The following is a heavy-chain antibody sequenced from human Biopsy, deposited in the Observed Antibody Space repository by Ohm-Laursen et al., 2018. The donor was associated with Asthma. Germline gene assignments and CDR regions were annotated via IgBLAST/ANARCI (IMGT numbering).Heavy chain of an antibody. Sequence: TLSLTCPVAGGSISSGGYYWSWIRQHPGKGLEWIGYVYHSGTSYYNPSLKSRVTISVDTSKNQFSLNLNSVTAADTAVYFCARVAYYNARRGYYYLFDYWGQGTLVAVSS. J-gene: IGHJ4*02. D-gene: IGHD3-22*01. CDR1: GGSISSGGYY. V-gene: IGHV4-31*03. CDR3: ARVAYYNARRGYYYLFDY. CDR2: VYHSGTS.